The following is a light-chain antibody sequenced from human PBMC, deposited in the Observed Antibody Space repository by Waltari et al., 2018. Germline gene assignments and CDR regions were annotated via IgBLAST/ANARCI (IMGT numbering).Light chain of an antibody. CDR3: CSYAGSNTYV. V-gene: IGLV2-23*01. CDR2: EGS. Sequence: QSALTQPASVSGSPGQSITISCTRTSSDVGSYNLVSWYQHHPGKAPKLMLYEGSKRPSGVSNRFSGSKSGNTASLTISGLQAEDEADYYCCSYAGSNTYVFGTGTKVTVL. CDR1: SSDVGSYNL. J-gene: IGLJ1*01.